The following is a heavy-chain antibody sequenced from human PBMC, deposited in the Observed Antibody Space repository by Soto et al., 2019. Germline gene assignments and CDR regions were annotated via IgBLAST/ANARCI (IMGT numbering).Heavy chain of an antibody. CDR2: IYYSGST. Sequence: QVQLQESGPGLVKPSQTLSLTCTVSGGSISSGGYYWCWIRQHPGKGLEWIGYIYYSGSTYYNPSLKSRVTISVDTSKNQFSLKLSSVTAADTAVYYCARDSGGSGSYSMTWFDPWGQGTLVTVSS. J-gene: IGHJ5*02. CDR1: GGSISSGGYY. V-gene: IGHV4-31*03. D-gene: IGHD3-10*01. CDR3: ARDSGGSGSYSMTWFDP.